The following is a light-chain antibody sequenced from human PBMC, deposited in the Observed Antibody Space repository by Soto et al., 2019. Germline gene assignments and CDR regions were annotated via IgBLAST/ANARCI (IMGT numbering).Light chain of an antibody. V-gene: IGKV3-20*01. CDR3: QHSGRSPS. CDR1: QSVGSAY. J-gene: IGKJ3*01. CDR2: GAS. Sequence: EIVLTQSPGALSLSPGERATLSCRASQSVGSAYVGWYQQKPGQAPRLLIFGASRGATGIPDRFSGSGSGTNFTLTINKVEPEDSAVYYCQHSGRSPSVGRATNVHIK.